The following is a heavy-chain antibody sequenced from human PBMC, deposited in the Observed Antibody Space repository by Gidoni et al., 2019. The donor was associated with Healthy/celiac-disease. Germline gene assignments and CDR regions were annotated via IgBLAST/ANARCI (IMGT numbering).Heavy chain of an antibody. CDR3: ARQGYSSPDAVFDY. V-gene: IGHV4-39*01. CDR1: GRSISSSSSY. D-gene: IGHD6-13*01. CDR2: IYYSGST. J-gene: IGHJ4*02. Sequence: QLQLQESGPGLVKPSATLSLTCTVSGRSISSSSSYWGWIRQPPGKGLEWIGSIYYSGSTYYNPSLKSRVTISVDTSKNQFALKLSSVTAADTAVYYCARQGYSSPDAVFDYWGQGTLVTVSS.